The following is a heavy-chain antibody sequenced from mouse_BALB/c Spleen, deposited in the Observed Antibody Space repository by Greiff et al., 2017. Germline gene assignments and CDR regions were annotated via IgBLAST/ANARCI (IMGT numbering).Heavy chain of an antibody. J-gene: IGHJ4*01. CDR1: GYTFTSYW. V-gene: IGHV1-7*01. CDR2: INPSTGYT. Sequence: VQLQQSGAELAKPGASVKMSCKASGYTFTSYWMHWVKQRPGQGLEWIGYINPSTGYTEYNQKFKDKATLTADKSSSTAYMQLSSLTSEDSAVYYCARESHYGNAMDYWGQGTSVTVSS. CDR3: ARESHYGNAMDY. D-gene: IGHD1-1*01.